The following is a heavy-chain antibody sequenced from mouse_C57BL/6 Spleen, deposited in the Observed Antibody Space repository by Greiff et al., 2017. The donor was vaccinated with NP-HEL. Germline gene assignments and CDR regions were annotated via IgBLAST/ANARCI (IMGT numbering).Heavy chain of an antibody. D-gene: IGHD2-4*01. V-gene: IGHV1-64*01. Sequence: VQLQQSGAELVKPGASVKLSCKASGYTFTSYWMHWVKQRPGQGLEWIGMIHPNSGSTNYNEKFKSKATLTVDKSSSTAYMQLSSLTSEDSAVYYCARESYYDYGAFAYWGQGTLVTVSA. CDR2: IHPNSGST. J-gene: IGHJ3*01. CDR1: GYTFTSYW. CDR3: ARESYYDYGAFAY.